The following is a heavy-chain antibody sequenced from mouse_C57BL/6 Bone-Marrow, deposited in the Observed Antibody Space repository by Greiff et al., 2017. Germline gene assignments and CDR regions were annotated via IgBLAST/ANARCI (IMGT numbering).Heavy chain of an antibody. CDR3: ARWGLRSVATGFAY. CDR1: GYTFTSYW. CDR2: INPSNGGT. Sequence: QVQLQQPGTELVKPGASVKLSCKASGYTFTSYWMHWVKQRPGQGLEWIGNINPSNGGTNYNEKFKSKATLTVDKAASTAYIQLSSLTSEDSAVYYCARWGLRSVATGFAYWGQGTLVTVSA. J-gene: IGHJ3*01. V-gene: IGHV1-53*01. D-gene: IGHD1-1*01.